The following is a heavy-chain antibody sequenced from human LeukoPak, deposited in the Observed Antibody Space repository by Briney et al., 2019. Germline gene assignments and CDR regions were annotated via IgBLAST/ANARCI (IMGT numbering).Heavy chain of an antibody. Sequence: PSETLSLTCTVSGDSISSSSYYWGWVRQPPGKGLEWIASFSYTGSTYYNPSLKSRVTISVDTSKNQFSLKVSSVTAADTAVYYCARDSYGPRGDAFDIWGQGTMVTVSS. J-gene: IGHJ3*02. D-gene: IGHD3-16*01. CDR3: ARDSYGPRGDAFDI. CDR1: GDSISSSSYY. CDR2: FSYTGST. V-gene: IGHV4-39*07.